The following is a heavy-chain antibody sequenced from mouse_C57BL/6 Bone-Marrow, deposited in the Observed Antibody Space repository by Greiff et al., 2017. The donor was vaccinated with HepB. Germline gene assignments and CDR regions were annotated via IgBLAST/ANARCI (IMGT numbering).Heavy chain of an antibody. CDR3: ARGAIYYGNSWFAY. D-gene: IGHD2-1*01. V-gene: IGHV3-6*01. Sequence: EVKLVESGPGLVKPSQSLSLTCSVTGYSITSGYYWNWIRQFPGNKLEWMGYISYDGSNNYNPSLKNRISITRDTSKNQFFLKLNSVTTEDTATYDCARGAIYYGNSWFAYWGQGTLVTVSA. CDR1: GYSITSGYY. CDR2: ISYDGSN. J-gene: IGHJ3*01.